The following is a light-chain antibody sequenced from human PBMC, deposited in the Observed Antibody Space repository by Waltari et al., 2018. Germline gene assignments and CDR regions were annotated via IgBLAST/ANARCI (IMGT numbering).Light chain of an antibody. V-gene: IGKV1-5*01. CDR3: QQYNDLYS. J-gene: IGKJ2*01. Sequence: DIQITQSPSALSASVGDTVTIKCRTSRSVGGWMAWFQQKPDKAPRLLIYEASSLADGVPERFSGSGSATEFTLTISGLQPDDFATYYCQQYNDLYSFGRGTKLEI. CDR1: RSVGGW. CDR2: EAS.